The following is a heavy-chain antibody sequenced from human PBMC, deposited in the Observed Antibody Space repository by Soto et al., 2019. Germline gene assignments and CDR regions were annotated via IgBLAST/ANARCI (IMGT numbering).Heavy chain of an antibody. CDR3: ARLFIVGALDAFDI. CDR2: IIPILGIA. D-gene: IGHD1-26*01. J-gene: IGHJ3*02. CDR1: GGTFSSCT. V-gene: IGHV1-69*02. Sequence: SVKVSCSASGGTFSSCTISWVRQAPGQGLEWMGRIIPILGIANYAQKFQGRVTITADKSTSTAYMELSSLRSEDTAVYYCARLFIVGALDAFDIWGQGTMVTVSS.